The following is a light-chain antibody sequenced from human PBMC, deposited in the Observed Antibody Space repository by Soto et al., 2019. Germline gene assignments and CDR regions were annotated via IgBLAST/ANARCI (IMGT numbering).Light chain of an antibody. CDR2: DVS. J-gene: IGLJ1*01. CDR3: CSYTTSNTRQIV. Sequence: ALTQPASVSGSPGQSITISCTGTSSDVGGYNYVSWYQHHPGKAPKLMIYDVSNRPSGVSNRFSGSKSGNTASLTISGLQPEDEAGYYCCSYTTSNTRQIVFGTGTKSPS. CDR1: SSDVGGYNY. V-gene: IGLV2-14*03.